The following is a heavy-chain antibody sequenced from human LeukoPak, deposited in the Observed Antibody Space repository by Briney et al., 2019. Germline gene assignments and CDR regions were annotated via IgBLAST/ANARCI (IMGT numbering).Heavy chain of an antibody. V-gene: IGHV3-21*01. Sequence: GGSLRLSCAASGFTFSSYSMNWVRQAPGKGLEWVSSISSSSSYIYYADSVKGRFTISRDNAKSSLYLQMNSLRAEDTAVYYCARGDTYYYDSSGPPVAYFDYWGQGTLVTVSS. CDR1: GFTFSSYS. D-gene: IGHD3-22*01. CDR2: ISSSSSYI. J-gene: IGHJ4*02. CDR3: ARGDTYYYDSSGPPVAYFDY.